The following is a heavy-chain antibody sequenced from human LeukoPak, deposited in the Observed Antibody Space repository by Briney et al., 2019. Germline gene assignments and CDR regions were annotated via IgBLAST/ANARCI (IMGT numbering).Heavy chain of an antibody. D-gene: IGHD6-13*01. J-gene: IGHJ6*03. CDR3: ARSLAAAGTRFYYYYYYMDV. V-gene: IGHV1-69*06. Sequence: ASVKVSCKASGGTFSSYAISWVRQAPGQGLEWMGGIIPIFGTANYAQKFQGRVTITPDKSTSTAYMELSSLRSEDTAVYYCARSLAAAGTRFYYYYYYMDVWGKGTTVTVSS. CDR1: GGTFSSYA. CDR2: IIPIFGTA.